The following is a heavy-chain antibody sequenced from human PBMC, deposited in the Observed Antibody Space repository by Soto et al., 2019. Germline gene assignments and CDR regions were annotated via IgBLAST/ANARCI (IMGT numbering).Heavy chain of an antibody. V-gene: IGHV3-23*01. J-gene: IGHJ4*02. CDR1: GFTFNNYA. CDR3: AKERGGSGSLTPRVDF. Sequence: EVQLLESGGGLVQPGGSLRLSCAASGFTFNNYAMTWVRQAPGKGLEWVSAISGGGDTTSYADSVKGRFTVSRDGSKNTLYLQMSSLRAEDTALYCCAKERGGSGSLTPRVDFWGQGTLVTVSS. D-gene: IGHD3-10*01. CDR2: ISGGGDTT.